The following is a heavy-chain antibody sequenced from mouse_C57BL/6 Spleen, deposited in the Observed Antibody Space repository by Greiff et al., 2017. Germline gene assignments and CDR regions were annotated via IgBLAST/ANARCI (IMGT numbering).Heavy chain of an antibody. CDR3: ARDGSTPFAY. V-gene: IGHV3-6*01. Sequence: EVKLMESGPGLVKPSQSLSLTCSVTGYSITSGYYWNWIRQFPGNKLEWMGYISYDGSNNYNPSLKNRISITRDTSKNQFFLKLNSVTTEDTATYYCARDGSTPFAYWGQGTLVTVSA. D-gene: IGHD1-1*01. CDR2: ISYDGSN. CDR1: GYSITSGYY. J-gene: IGHJ3*01.